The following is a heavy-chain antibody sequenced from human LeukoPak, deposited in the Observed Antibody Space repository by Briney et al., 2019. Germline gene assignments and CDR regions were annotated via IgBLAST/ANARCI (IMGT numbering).Heavy chain of an antibody. CDR2: INPNSGGT. V-gene: IGHV1-2*02. J-gene: IGHJ4*02. Sequence: ASVKVSCKASGYTFTGYYMHWVRQAPGQGLEWMGWINPNSGGTNYAQKFQGRVTMTRDTSISTAYMELSSLRAEDTAVYYCARIGYRSSSFDYWGQGTLVTVSS. CDR1: GYTFTGYY. CDR3: ARIGYRSSSFDY. D-gene: IGHD6-13*01.